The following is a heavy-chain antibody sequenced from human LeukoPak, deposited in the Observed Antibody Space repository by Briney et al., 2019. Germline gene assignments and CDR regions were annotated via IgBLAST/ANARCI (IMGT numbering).Heavy chain of an antibody. CDR3: AMSTTVTAQYNWFDP. Sequence: PSETLSLTCTVSGDSISSYYWSWIRQPPGKGLEWIGYIYYSGSTNYNPSPKSRVTISVDTSKNQFSLKLSSVTAADTAVYYCAMSTTVTAQYNWFDPWGQGTLVTVSS. CDR2: IYYSGST. J-gene: IGHJ5*02. CDR1: GDSISSYY. V-gene: IGHV4-59*01. D-gene: IGHD4-17*01.